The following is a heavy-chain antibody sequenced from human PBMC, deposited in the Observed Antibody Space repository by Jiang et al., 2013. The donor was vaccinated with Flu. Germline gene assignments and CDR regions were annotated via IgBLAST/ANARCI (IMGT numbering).Heavy chain of an antibody. CDR2: INPNSGGT. CDR1: GNTFTGYY. V-gene: IGHV1-2*02. Sequence: SGAEVKKPGASVKVSCKASGNTFTGYYMHWVRQAPGQGLEWMGWINPNSGGTYYAQNFRGRVTMTRDTSISTAYMELNRLRSDDTAVYYCAYCLPGDAFSIWGQGTMVTVSS. CDR3: AYCLPGDAFSI. J-gene: IGHJ3*02. D-gene: IGHD2/OR15-2a*01.